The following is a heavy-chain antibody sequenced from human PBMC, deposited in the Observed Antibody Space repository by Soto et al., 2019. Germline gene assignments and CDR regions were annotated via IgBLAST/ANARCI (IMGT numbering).Heavy chain of an antibody. J-gene: IGHJ6*04. CDR1: GFTFSSYW. D-gene: IGHD2-15*01. CDR2: ISSSGSST. CDR3: ATSRVVPRYLDV. V-gene: IGHV3-74*01. Sequence: TGGSLRLSCAASGFTFSSYWMHWVRQAPGKGLVWVSRISSSGSSTTYADSVKGRFTISRDNAKNTLYLQMNSLRAEDSAVYYCATSRVVPRYLDVWGKGTTVTVSS.